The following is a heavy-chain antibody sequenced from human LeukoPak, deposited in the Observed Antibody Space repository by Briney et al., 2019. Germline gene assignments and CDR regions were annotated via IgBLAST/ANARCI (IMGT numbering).Heavy chain of an antibody. V-gene: IGHV3-48*01. D-gene: IGHD6-13*01. CDR1: GFTFSRDS. Sequence: GGSLRLSCAASGFTFSRDSMNWVRQAPGKGLEWISYIGYDSAIKYYADSVKGRFTISRDNSKNTLYLQMNSLRAEDTAVYYCAKVISSSWSGPFDYWGQGTLVTVSS. CDR3: AKVISSSWSGPFDY. J-gene: IGHJ4*02. CDR2: IGYDSAIK.